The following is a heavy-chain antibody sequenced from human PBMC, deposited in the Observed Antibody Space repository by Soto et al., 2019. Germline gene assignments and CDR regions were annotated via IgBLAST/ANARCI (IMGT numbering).Heavy chain of an antibody. Sequence: LRLSCAASGFTVSSNYMSWVRQAPGKGLEWVSVIYSGGSTYYADSVKGRFTISRDNSKNTLYLQMNSLRAEDTAVYYCATVGVPAALVYYYGMDVWGQGTTVTVSS. D-gene: IGHD2-2*01. V-gene: IGHV3-53*01. CDR3: ATVGVPAALVYYYGMDV. CDR2: IYSGGST. CDR1: GFTVSSNY. J-gene: IGHJ6*02.